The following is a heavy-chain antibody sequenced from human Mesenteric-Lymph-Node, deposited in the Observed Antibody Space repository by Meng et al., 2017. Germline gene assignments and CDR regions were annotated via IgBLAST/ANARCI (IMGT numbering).Heavy chain of an antibody. CDR2: INHSGST. CDR3: ARGSAIFGVVIRSYFDY. CDR1: GGSFSGYY. J-gene: IGHJ4*02. Sequence: QVQVQQWGLGLFTPSETLSLTCAVYGGSFSGYYWSWIRQPPGKGLEWIGEINHSGSTNYNPSLKSRVTISVDTSKNQFSLKLSSVTAADTAVYYCARGSAIFGVVIRSYFDYWGQGTLVTVSS. D-gene: IGHD3-3*01. V-gene: IGHV4-34*01.